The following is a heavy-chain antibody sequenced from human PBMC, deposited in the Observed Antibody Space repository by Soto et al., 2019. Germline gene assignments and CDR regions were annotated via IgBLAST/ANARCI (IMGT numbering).Heavy chain of an antibody. CDR3: ARDGGSCGGDCSTTPFDY. CDR2: SIPIFGTA. V-gene: IGHV1-69*01. J-gene: IGHJ4*02. CDR1: GGTFSSYA. D-gene: IGHD2-21*02. Sequence: QVQLVQSGAEVKKPGSSVKVSCKASGGTFSSYAISWVRQAPGQGLEWMGGSIPIFGTANYAQKFQGRVTLTADESTSTAYMELSSLRSEDTAVDYCARDGGSCGGDCSTTPFDYWGQGTLVTVSS.